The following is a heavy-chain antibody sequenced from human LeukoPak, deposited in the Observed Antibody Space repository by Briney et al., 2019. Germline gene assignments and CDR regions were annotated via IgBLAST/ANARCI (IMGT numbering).Heavy chain of an antibody. D-gene: IGHD2-2*01. CDR2: MNPNSGNT. J-gene: IGHJ6*02. V-gene: IGHV1-8*01. CDR1: GYTFTSYD. Sequence: ASVKVSCKASGYTFTSYDINWVRQATGQGLEWMGLMNPNSGNTGYAQKFQGRVTMTRNTSISTAYMELSSLRSEDTAMYYCVRAGCSSTSCYAAYYYYGMDVWGQGTTVTVSS. CDR3: VRAGCSSTSCYAAYYYYGMDV.